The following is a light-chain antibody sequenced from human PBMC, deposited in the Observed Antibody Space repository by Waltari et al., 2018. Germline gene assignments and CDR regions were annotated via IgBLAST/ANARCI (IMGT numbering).Light chain of an antibody. J-gene: IGLJ2*01. V-gene: IGLV6-57*04. CDR1: SGSIASNY. CDR3: QSYDSTNGVV. CDR2: EDN. Sequence: NFMLTQPHSVSESPRKTVTISCTRSSGSIASNYVQWYQQRPGSVPTAVMYEDNQRPSGVPDRFSGSIDRSSNSASLTISGLKTEDEADYYCQSYDSTNGVVFGGGTKLTVL.